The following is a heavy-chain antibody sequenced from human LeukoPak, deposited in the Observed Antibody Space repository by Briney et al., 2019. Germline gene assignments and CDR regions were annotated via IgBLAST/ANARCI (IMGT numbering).Heavy chain of an antibody. CDR3: ARDNRRGAYSGYFDY. Sequence: SETLSLTCSVSGDSITSYYWSWIRQPPGKGLEWIGYIYYSGSTNYNPSLKSRVTISVDTSKNQFSLKLSSVTAADTAVYYCARDNRRGAYSGYFDYWGQGTLVTVSS. J-gene: IGHJ4*02. D-gene: IGHD1-26*01. CDR1: GDSITSYY. V-gene: IGHV4-59*01. CDR2: IYYSGST.